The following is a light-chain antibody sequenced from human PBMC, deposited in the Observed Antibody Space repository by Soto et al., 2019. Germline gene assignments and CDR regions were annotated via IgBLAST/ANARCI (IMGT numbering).Light chain of an antibody. CDR1: SSDIGGYYY. CDR3: TSYASGSSPVV. Sequence: QSALTQPASVSGSPGQSITISCTGTSSDIGGYYYVSWYQRHPGKAPKLIIYDVNNRPSGVSNRFSGSKSGNTASLTISGGQAEDEADYYCTSYASGSSPVVFGGGTKLTVL. V-gene: IGLV2-14*01. CDR2: DVN. J-gene: IGLJ2*01.